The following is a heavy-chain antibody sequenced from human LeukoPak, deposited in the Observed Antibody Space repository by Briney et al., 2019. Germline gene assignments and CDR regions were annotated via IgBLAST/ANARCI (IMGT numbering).Heavy chain of an antibody. CDR2: MNPNSGNT. J-gene: IGHJ4*02. CDR1: GYTFTSYD. V-gene: IGHV1-8*01. CDR3: ARDRPIMITFGGVIVSDY. Sequence: ASVKVSCKASGYTFTSYDINWVRQATGQGLEWMGWMNPNSGNTGYAQKLQGRVTMTTDTSTSTAYMELRSLRSDDTAVYYCARDRPIMITFGGVIVSDYWGQGTLVTVSS. D-gene: IGHD3-16*02.